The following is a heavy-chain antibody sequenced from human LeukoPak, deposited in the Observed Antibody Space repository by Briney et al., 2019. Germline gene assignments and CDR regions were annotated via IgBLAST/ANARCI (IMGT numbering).Heavy chain of an antibody. Sequence: PSETLSLTCTVSGGSISSGDYYWSWIRQPPGKGLEWIGYIYYSGSTYYNPSLKSRVTISVDTSKNQFSLKLSSVTAADTAVYYCAKGVQWLAGDAFDIWGQGTMVTVSS. D-gene: IGHD6-19*01. CDR3: AKGVQWLAGDAFDI. J-gene: IGHJ3*02. V-gene: IGHV4-30-4*01. CDR2: IYYSGST. CDR1: GGSISSGDYY.